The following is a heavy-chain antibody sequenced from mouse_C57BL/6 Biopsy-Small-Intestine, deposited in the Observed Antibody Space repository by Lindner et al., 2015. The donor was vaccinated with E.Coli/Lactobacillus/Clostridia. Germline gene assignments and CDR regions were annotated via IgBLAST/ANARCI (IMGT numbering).Heavy chain of an antibody. Sequence: LQESGAELVRPGASVKMSCKASGYTFTSNSVHWVKQTPRQGLEWIGVVYPGNGDISYNQKFEGRATLTVDKSSSTAYMQVSSLTSGDSAVYFCVSWNNDYNYPGWFAYWGQGTLVTVSA. CDR3: VSWNNDYNYPGWFAY. V-gene: IGHV1-12*01. D-gene: IGHD1-3*01. J-gene: IGHJ3*01. CDR1: GYTFTSNS. CDR2: VYPGNGDI.